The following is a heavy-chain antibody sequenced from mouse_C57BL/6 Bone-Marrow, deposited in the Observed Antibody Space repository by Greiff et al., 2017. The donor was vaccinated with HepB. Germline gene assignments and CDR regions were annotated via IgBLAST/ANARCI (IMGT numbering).Heavy chain of an antibody. CDR1: GYTFTSYW. CDR3: ARLGLYYDYDYYAMDY. D-gene: IGHD2-4*01. J-gene: IGHJ4*01. V-gene: IGHV1-59*01. Sequence: VQLQQPGAELVRPGTSVKLSCKASGYTFTSYWMHWVKQRPGQGLEWIGVIDPSDSYTNYNQKFKGKATLTVDTSSSTAYMQLSSLTSEDSAVYYCARLGLYYDYDYYAMDYWGQGTSVTVSS. CDR2: IDPSDSYT.